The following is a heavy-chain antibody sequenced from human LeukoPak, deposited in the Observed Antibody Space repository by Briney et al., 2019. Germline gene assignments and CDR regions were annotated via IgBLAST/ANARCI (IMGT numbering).Heavy chain of an antibody. CDR1: GFTFSDFY. D-gene: IGHD1-26*01. CDR3: TRDLREHGVFDI. V-gene: IGHV3-11*01. J-gene: IGHJ3*02. CDR2: ISSSGSTI. Sequence: GGSLRLSCAASGFTFSDFYMSWIRQAPGKGLEWVSYISSSGSTIYYTASVKGRFSVSRDNFKNTVYLDMNSLRGEDTAIYYCTRDLREHGVFDIWGQGTMVTVSS.